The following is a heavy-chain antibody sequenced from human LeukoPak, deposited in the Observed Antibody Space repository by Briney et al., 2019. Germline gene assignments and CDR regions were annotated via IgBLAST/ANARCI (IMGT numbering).Heavy chain of an antibody. CDR1: GFTFSSYW. V-gene: IGHV3-7*01. CDR3: ARDLTEQQLVVYYYYYGMDV. D-gene: IGHD6-13*01. CDR2: IKQDGSEK. Sequence: GGSLRLSCAASGFTFSSYWMSWVRQAPGKGLEWVANIKQDGSEKYYVDSVKGRFTISRDNAKNSLYLQMNSLRAEDTAAYYCARDLTEQQLVVYYYYYGMDVWGQGTTVTVSS. J-gene: IGHJ6*02.